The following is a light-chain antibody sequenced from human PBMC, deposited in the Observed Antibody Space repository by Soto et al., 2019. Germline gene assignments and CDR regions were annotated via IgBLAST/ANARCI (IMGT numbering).Light chain of an antibody. CDR3: SSYTSSSTLV. Sequence: QSALTQPASVSGSCGQSITISCTGTSSDVGGYNYVSWYQQHPGKAPKLMIYDVSNRPSGVSNRFSGSKSGNTASLTISGLQAEDEADYYCSSYTSSSTLVFGGGTQLTVL. CDR1: SSDVGGYNY. V-gene: IGLV2-14*01. J-gene: IGLJ2*01. CDR2: DVS.